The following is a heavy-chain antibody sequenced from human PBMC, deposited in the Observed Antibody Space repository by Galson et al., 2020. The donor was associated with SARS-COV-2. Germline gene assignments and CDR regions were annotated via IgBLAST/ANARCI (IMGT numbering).Heavy chain of an antibody. J-gene: IGHJ3*02. CDR2: IYPGDSDT. Sequence: GESLKISCKGSGYSFTSYWIGWVRQMPGKGLEWMGIIYPGDSDTRYSPSFQGQVTISADKSISTAYLQWSSLKASDTAMYYCARQGYSGYDYDAFDIWGQGTMVTVSS. D-gene: IGHD5-12*01. CDR1: GYSFTSYW. CDR3: ARQGYSGYDYDAFDI. V-gene: IGHV5-51*01.